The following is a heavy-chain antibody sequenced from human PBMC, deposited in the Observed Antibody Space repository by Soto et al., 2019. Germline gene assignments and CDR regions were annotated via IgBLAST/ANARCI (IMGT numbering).Heavy chain of an antibody. D-gene: IGHD3-22*01. J-gene: IGHJ4*02. CDR1: GGTFSNSA. CDR3: ARGGTLYDSSGFYYLH. CDR2: IIPLFGTA. Sequence: QVQLVQSGAEVKKPGSSVKVSCKASGGTFSNSALSWVRQAPGQGLEWMGGIIPLFGTANYAQKFQGRVTITADESTSTAYMELSSLRCEDTAVYYCARGGTLYDSSGFYYLHWGQGTPVTVSS. V-gene: IGHV1-69*01.